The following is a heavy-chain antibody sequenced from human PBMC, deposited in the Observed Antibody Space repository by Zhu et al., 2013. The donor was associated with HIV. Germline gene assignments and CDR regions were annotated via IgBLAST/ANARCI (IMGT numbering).Heavy chain of an antibody. V-gene: IGHV1-46*01. CDR2: INPSGGST. CDR1: GYTFTSYY. CDR3: ARGPGYNNCPFDY. D-gene: IGHD5-18*01. J-gene: IGHJ4*02. Sequence: QVQLVQSGAEVKKPGASVKVSCKASGYTFTSYYMHWVRQAPGQGLEWMGIINPSGGSTSYAQKFQGRVTMTRDTSTSTVYMELRSLRSDDYGRLYCARGPGYNNCPFDYWGQGTLVTVSX.